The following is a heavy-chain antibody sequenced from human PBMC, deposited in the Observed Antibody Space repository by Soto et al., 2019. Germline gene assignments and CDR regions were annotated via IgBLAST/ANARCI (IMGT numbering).Heavy chain of an antibody. CDR2: INGGSDSI. Sequence: EVQLVESGGGLVQPGGSLRLYCVGSGFMFDSFAMNWVRQAPGKGLEWVAYINGGSDSIYYAEPVKGRFTFSRDNARNSLSLQMNSLSDEXTXXXYCAKSGDSAGWGXXXWGQGTLVXXSS. J-gene: IGHJ4*02. D-gene: IGHD2-21*01. CDR3: AKSGDSAGWGXXX. V-gene: IGHV3-48*02. CDR1: GFMFDSFA.